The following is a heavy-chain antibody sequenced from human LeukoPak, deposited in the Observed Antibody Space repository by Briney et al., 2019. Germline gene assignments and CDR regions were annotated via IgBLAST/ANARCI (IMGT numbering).Heavy chain of an antibody. V-gene: IGHV3-48*02. D-gene: IGHD3-22*01. CDR3: ASGWYYDSSGYYVDAFDF. CDR2: ISGGSSTI. CDR1: GFTFSTYS. Sequence: GGSLRLSCAASGFTFSTYSMNWVRQAPGKGLGWVSYISGGSSTIYYADSGKGRFTISRDSAKNSLYLQMNSLRDEDTAVYYCASGWYYDSSGYYVDAFDFWGQGTMVTVSS. J-gene: IGHJ3*01.